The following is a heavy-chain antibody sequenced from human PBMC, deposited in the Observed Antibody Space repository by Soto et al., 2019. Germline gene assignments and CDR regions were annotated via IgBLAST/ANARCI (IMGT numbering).Heavy chain of an antibody. CDR3: ADGEIVDTAMVGYYGMDV. CDR2: IIPVFGTA. Sequence: QVQLVQSGAEVKKPGSSVKVSCKASGGTFSSYAISWVRQAPGQGLEWMGGIIPVFGTANYAQKFQGRVTITADESTRAAYMELSSLRSEDTAVYYCADGEIVDTAMVGYYGMDVWGQGTTVTVSS. D-gene: IGHD5-18*01. V-gene: IGHV1-69*01. J-gene: IGHJ6*02. CDR1: GGTFSSYA.